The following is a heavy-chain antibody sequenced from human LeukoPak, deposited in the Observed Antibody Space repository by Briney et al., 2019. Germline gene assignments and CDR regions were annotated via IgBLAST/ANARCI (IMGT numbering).Heavy chain of an antibody. CDR1: GYTFTSYD. CDR2: MNPNSGNT. J-gene: IGHJ4*02. D-gene: IGHD3-3*01. Sequence: ASAKVSCKAPGYTFTSYDINWVRQATGQGLEWMGWMNPNSGNTGYAQKFQGRVTITRNTSISTAYMELSSLRSEDTAVYYCARVHYDFWSGYYLFDYWGQGTLVTVSS. V-gene: IGHV1-8*03. CDR3: ARVHYDFWSGYYLFDY.